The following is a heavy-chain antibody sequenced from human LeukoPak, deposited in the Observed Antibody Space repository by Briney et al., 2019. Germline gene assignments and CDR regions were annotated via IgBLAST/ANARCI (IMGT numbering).Heavy chain of an antibody. CDR3: ARAVEGGYSSSSWGYYYYMDV. V-gene: IGHV4-59*01. J-gene: IGHJ6*03. Sequence: SETLSLTCTVSGGSISYYYWSWIRQPPGKGLEWIGYIYYSGSTTYNPSLKSRVTISVDTSKNQFSLKLSSVTAADTAVYYCARAVEGGYSSSSWGYYYYMDVWGKGTTVTVSS. D-gene: IGHD6-6*01. CDR2: IYYSGST. CDR1: GGSISYYY.